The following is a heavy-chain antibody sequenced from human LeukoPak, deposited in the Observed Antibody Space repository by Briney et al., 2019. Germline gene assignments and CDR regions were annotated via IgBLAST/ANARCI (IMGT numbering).Heavy chain of an antibody. CDR3: ARDTSTTGGAFDI. CDR1: GFTFSSNG. CDR2: IWYDGSNK. Sequence: GGSLRLSCAASGFTFSSNGMHWVRQAPGKGLEWVAVIWYDGSNKYYADSVKGLFTISRHDSKNTLYLQMNSLRAEDTAVYYCARDTSTTGGAFDIWGQGTMVTVSS. D-gene: IGHD4-11*01. V-gene: IGHV3-33*01. J-gene: IGHJ3*02.